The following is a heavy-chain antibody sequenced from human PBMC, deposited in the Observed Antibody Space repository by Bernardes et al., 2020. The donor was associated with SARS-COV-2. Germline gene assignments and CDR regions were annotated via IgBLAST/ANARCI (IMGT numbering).Heavy chain of an antibody. CDR2: MNHSGST. D-gene: IGHD3-10*01. J-gene: IGHJ6*02. Sequence: SETLSLTCAVYGGSFSGYYWSWIRQTPGKGLEWIGEMNHSGSTNYNPSLKSRVTISKDTSKNQLSLKLSSVTAADTAVYYCARGARISMDVWGQGTTVTVSS. V-gene: IGHV4-34*01. CDR3: ARGARISMDV. CDR1: GGSFSGYY.